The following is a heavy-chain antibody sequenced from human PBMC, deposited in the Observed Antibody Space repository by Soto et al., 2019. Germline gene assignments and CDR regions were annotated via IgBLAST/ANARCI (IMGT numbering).Heavy chain of an antibody. CDR2: VYYSGST. J-gene: IGHJ4*02. V-gene: IGHV4-59*01. CDR3: ERDSGDYDSSGTFDY. D-gene: IGHD3-22*01. Sequence: SETLSLTCTVSGGSMIGYYWTWVRQSPGKGLEWIGYVYYSGSTNYNPSLTSRVTISVDTSKTQFSLKLRSVTAADTAVYYCERDSGDYDSSGTFDYWGQGTLVTV. CDR1: GGSMIGYY.